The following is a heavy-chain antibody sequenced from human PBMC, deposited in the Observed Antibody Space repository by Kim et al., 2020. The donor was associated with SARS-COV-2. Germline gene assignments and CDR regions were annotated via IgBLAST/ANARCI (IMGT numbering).Heavy chain of an antibody. CDR3: ASLSWGYYYGSGSNGY. Sequence: SETLSLTCAVYGGSFSGYYWSWIRQPPGKGLEWIGEINHSGSTNYNPSLKSRVTISVDTSKNQFSLKLSSVTAADTAVYYCASLSWGYYYGSGSNGYWGQGTLVTVSS. CDR1: GGSFSGYY. V-gene: IGHV4-34*01. CDR2: INHSGST. J-gene: IGHJ4*02. D-gene: IGHD3-10*01.